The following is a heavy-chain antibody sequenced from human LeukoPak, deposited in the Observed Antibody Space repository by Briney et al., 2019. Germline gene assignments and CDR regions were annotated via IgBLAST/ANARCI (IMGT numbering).Heavy chain of an antibody. D-gene: IGHD6-13*01. CDR2: IYHSGST. CDR3: ARVGARSCFDY. CDR1: GGSISSGGYS. J-gene: IGHJ4*02. Sequence: SETLSLTCAVSGGSISSGGYSWSWIRQPPGKGLEWIGYIYHSGSTYYNPSLKSRVTISVDRSKNQFSLKLSSVTAADTAVYSCARVGARSCFDYWGQGTLVTVSS. V-gene: IGHV4-30-2*01.